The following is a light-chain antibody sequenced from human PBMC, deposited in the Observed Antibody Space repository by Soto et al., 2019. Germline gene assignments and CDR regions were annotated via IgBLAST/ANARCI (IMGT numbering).Light chain of an antibody. J-gene: IGKJ2*01. CDR2: WAS. Sequence: DIVMTQSPDSLAVSRGERATINGKSSQSVFYLSNNNNFLGWFQQRPGQPPKLLIHWASTREPGVPDRFSARGSGTDFTLTISNLQAEDVAIYYCQQYYSTPYTFGQGTNLEI. V-gene: IGKV4-1*01. CDR1: QSVFYLSNNNNF. CDR3: QQYYSTPYT.